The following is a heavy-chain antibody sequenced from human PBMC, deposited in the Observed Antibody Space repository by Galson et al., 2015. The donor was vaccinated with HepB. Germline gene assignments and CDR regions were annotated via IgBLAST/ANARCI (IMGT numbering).Heavy chain of an antibody. CDR1: GYTFTGYY. D-gene: IGHD5-24*01. CDR2: INPNSGGT. Sequence: SVKVSCKASGYTFTGYYMHWVRQAPGQGLEWMGWINPNSGGTNYAQKFQGWVTMTRDTSISTAYMELSRLRSDDTAVYYCARDNPEIYGMDVWGQGTTVTVSS. V-gene: IGHV1-2*04. J-gene: IGHJ6*02. CDR3: ARDNPEIYGMDV.